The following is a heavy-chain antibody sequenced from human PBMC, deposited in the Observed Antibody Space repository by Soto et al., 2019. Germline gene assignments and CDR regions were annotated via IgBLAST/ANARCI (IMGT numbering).Heavy chain of an antibody. D-gene: IGHD6-19*01. CDR2: IWYDGSNK. CDR3: ARVGSDSSGWWGVTDYYFDY. CDR1: GFTFSSYG. Sequence: PGGSLRLSCAASGFTFSSYGMHWVRQAPGKGLEWVAVIWYDGSNKYYADSVKGRFTISRDNSKNTLYLQMNSLRAEDTAVYYCARVGSDSSGWWGVTDYYFDYWGQGTLVT. V-gene: IGHV3-33*01. J-gene: IGHJ4*02.